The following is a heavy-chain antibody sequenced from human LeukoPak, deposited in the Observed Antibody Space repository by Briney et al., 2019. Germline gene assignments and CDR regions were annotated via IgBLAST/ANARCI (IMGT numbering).Heavy chain of an antibody. V-gene: IGHV3-9*01. Sequence: GGSLRLSCRASGFNFDDYAMYWVRQSPGKGPEWVSGISWNSRGVGYGDFVKGRFIISRDNAKNTLNLQMSNLTTEDTALYHCVKASTSTVPAGMDVWGRGTTVSVSS. CDR1: GFNFDDYA. CDR2: ISWNSRGV. D-gene: IGHD1-1*01. CDR3: VKASTSTVPAGMDV. J-gene: IGHJ6*02.